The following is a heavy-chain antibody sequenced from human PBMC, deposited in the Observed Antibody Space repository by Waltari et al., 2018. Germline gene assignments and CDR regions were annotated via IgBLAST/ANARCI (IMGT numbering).Heavy chain of an antibody. CDR1: GFTFSDLP. CDR2: ISDGGGST. V-gene: IGHV3-23*01. J-gene: IGHJ4*02. Sequence: EVQLLESGGGLVQLGGSVGLPCAASGFTFSDLPLPWVRQAPGKGLEWVSAISDGGGSTYYADSVKGRFTISRDNSKNTLYLQMNSLRAEDTAVYYCAKGRGYNDYWGQGTLVTVSS. CDR3: AKGRGYNDY. D-gene: IGHD5-12*01.